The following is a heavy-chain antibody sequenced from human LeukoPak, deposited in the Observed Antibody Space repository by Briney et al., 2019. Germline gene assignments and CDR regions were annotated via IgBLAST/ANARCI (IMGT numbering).Heavy chain of an antibody. CDR1: GYTFTSYD. CDR3: ARFRFGVRGFDP. J-gene: IGHJ5*02. D-gene: IGHD2-8*01. Sequence: ASVKVSCKVSGYTFTSYDINWVRQATGQGLEWMGWMNPNSGNTGYAQKFQGRVTITRNTSISTAYMELSSLRSEDTAVYYCARFRFGVRGFDPWGQGTLVTVSS. CDR2: MNPNSGNT. V-gene: IGHV1-8*03.